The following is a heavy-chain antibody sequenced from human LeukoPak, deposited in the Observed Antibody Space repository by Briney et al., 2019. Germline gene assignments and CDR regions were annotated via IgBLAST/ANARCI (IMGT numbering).Heavy chain of an antibody. CDR3: ARGSSGWSAGYYYGMDV. D-gene: IGHD6-19*01. CDR1: GFTFSSYS. J-gene: IGHJ6*02. Sequence: GRSLRLSCAASGFTFSSYSMNWLRRAPGKGLEWVSSISSSSSYIYYADSVKGRFTISRDNAKNSLYLQMNSLRAEDTAVYYCARGSSGWSAGYYYGMDVWGQGTTVTVSS. V-gene: IGHV3-21*01. CDR2: ISSSSSYI.